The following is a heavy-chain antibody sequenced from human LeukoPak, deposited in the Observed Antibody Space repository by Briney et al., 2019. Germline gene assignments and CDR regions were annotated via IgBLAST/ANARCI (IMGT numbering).Heavy chain of an antibody. CDR1: GFTFSTYN. J-gene: IGHJ3*02. Sequence: GGSLRLSCAASGFTFSTYNMNWVRQARGKGLEWVSSISTSSNYIYYADSARGRFTISRDNAKSSLYLQMNSLRAEDTDVYYCARDVRASAPDAFDIWDQGTMVTVSS. CDR3: ARDVRASAPDAFDI. CDR2: ISTSSNYI. V-gene: IGHV3-21*01.